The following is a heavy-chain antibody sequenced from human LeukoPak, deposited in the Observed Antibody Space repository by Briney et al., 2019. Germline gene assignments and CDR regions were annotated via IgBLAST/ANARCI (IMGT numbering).Heavy chain of an antibody. CDR2: IYYSGSS. J-gene: IGHJ4*02. Sequence: ASETLSLTCAVSGGSISSDYYYWSWIRQPPGKGLEYIGYIYYSGSSYSNPSLKSRITMSMDTSKNHFSLKLSSVTAADTAVYYCATEIAVAGGGFYYWGQGNLVTVSS. CDR1: GGSISSDYYY. CDR3: ATEIAVAGGGFYY. V-gene: IGHV4-30-4*08. D-gene: IGHD6-19*01.